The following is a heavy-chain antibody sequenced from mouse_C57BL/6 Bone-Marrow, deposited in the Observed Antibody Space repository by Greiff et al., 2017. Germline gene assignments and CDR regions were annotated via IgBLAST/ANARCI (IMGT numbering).Heavy chain of an antibody. V-gene: IGHV1-59*01. J-gene: IGHJ2*01. CDR3: ARPELGRDY. CDR2: IDPSDSYT. CDR1: GYTFTSYW. Sequence: VQLQQSGAELVRPGTSVKLSCKASGYTFTSYWMHWVKQRPGQGLEWIGVIDPSDSYTNYNQKFKGKATLTVDTSSSTAYMQLSSLTSEDSAVYYCARPELGRDYWGQGTTLTVSS. D-gene: IGHD4-1*01.